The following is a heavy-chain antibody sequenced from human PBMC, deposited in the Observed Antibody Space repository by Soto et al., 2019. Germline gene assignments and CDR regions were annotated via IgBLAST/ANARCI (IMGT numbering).Heavy chain of an antibody. CDR2: SYPGDSDT. D-gene: IGHD6-13*01. CDR1: GYSFTSYW. J-gene: IGHJ4*02. CDR3: ARYSSSWYLSNFDY. V-gene: IGHV5-51*01. Sequence: GESLKISCKGSGYSFTSYWIGWVRQMPGKGLEWMGISYPGDSDTRYSPSFQGQVTSSAYKSISTAYLQWSSLKASDTAMYSCARYSSSWYLSNFDYWGQGTLVTVSS.